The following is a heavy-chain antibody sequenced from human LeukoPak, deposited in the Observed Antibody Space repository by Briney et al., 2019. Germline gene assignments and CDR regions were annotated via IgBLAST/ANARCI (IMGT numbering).Heavy chain of an antibody. D-gene: IGHD2-15*01. V-gene: IGHV3-33*03. Sequence: GRSLRLSCAASGFMFSNYVMHWVRQAPGKGLEWVAVIWYDGSEKYYADSVKGRFTISRDNAKNTLYLQMSSLRADDTAVYYCVIDLGDYNDFWGQGTLVSVSS. CDR2: IWYDGSEK. J-gene: IGHJ4*02. CDR1: GFMFSNYV. CDR3: VIDLGDYNDF.